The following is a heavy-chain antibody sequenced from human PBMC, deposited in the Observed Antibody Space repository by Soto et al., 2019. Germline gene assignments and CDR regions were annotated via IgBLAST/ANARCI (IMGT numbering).Heavy chain of an antibody. V-gene: IGHV4-31*03. CDR2: IYYSGST. Sequence: SSETLSLTCTVSGGSISSGGYYWSWIRQHPGKGLEWIGYIYYSGSTYYNPSLKSRVTISVDTSKNQFSLKLSSVTAADTAVYYCARDIVRGEYYYGIDVWGQGTTVTVSS. CDR1: GGSISSGGYY. CDR3: ARDIVRGEYYYGIDV. J-gene: IGHJ6*02. D-gene: IGHD3-10*01.